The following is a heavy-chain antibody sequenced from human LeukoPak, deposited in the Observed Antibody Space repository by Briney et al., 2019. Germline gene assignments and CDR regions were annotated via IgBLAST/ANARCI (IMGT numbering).Heavy chain of an antibody. CDR1: GDSINSINYY. V-gene: IGHV4-39*07. CDR2: TSSGGHT. D-gene: IGHD1-26*01. CDR3: ARDQRSLYDF. J-gene: IGHJ4*02. Sequence: SETLSLTCTVSGDSINSINYYWGWIRQPPGEGLEWIASTSSGGHTFYNPSLKSRVTISIDTSRNQFSLKLASVTAADTAIYYCARDQRSLYDFWGQGTLVTVSS.